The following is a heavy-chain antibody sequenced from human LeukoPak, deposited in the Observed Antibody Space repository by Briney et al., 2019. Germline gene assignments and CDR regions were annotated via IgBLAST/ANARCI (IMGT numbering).Heavy chain of an antibody. Sequence: SGGSLRLSCAASGFTFSSYAMSWVRQAPGKGLEWVSAISGSGGSTYYADSVKGRFTISRDNSKNTLHLQMNSLRAEDTAVYYCAKSITMVRGVIPYYFDYWGQGTLVTVSS. V-gene: IGHV3-23*01. CDR3: AKSITMVRGVIPYYFDY. CDR1: GFTFSSYA. CDR2: ISGSGGST. D-gene: IGHD3-10*01. J-gene: IGHJ4*02.